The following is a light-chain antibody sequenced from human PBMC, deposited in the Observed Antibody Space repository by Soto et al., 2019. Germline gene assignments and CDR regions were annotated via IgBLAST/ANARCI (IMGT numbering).Light chain of an antibody. Sequence: QAVVTQPPSASGTPGQRVTISCSGSSSNIGTNPVNWYQQLPGTAPKLLIYSNSYRPSGVPGRFSGSKSGTSASLAISGLQSEDETDYYCAAWDDSLNGLVFGGGTKVTVL. CDR3: AAWDDSLNGLV. J-gene: IGLJ2*01. CDR1: SSNIGTNP. V-gene: IGLV1-44*01. CDR2: SNS.